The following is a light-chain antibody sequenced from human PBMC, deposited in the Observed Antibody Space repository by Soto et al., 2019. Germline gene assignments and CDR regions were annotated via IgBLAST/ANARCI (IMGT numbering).Light chain of an antibody. Sequence: DIQMTQSPSTLSVSVGDRVTITCRASQSISSWLAWYQQKPGKAPKLLIYDVSSLESGVPSRFSGSGSGTDFTLTISRLEPEDFAVYYCQQYGTSPRTFGQGTKV. CDR3: QQYGTSPRT. CDR2: DVS. CDR1: QSISSW. V-gene: IGKV1-5*01. J-gene: IGKJ1*01.